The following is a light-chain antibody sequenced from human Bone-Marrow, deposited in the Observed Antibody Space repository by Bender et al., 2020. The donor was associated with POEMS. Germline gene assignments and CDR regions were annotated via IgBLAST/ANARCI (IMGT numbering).Light chain of an antibody. CDR1: ISDVGTYNL. V-gene: IGLV2-23*02. J-gene: IGLJ3*02. CDR3: CSYADNSVWV. CDR2: EVS. Sequence: SAMTQPASVSGSPGQSITISCTGSISDVGTYNLVSWYQQHPGKAPKLMIYEVSKRPSGVPDRFSGSKSDNTASLTISGLQAEDEADFYCCSYADNSVWVFGGGTKLTVL.